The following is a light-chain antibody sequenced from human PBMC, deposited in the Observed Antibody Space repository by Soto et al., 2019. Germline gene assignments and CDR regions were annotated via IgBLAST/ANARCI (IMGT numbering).Light chain of an antibody. CDR3: SSFTSSVTYV. V-gene: IGLV2-14*01. CDR2: DVS. J-gene: IGLJ1*01. Sequence: QSVLTQPASVSGSPGQSITISCTGTSSDVGGHNSVSWYRQDPGKAPKLMIYDVSNRPSGVSDRFSGSKSGNTASLTISGLQIEDEAAYYCSSFTSSVTYVFGTGTQLTVL. CDR1: SSDVGGHNS.